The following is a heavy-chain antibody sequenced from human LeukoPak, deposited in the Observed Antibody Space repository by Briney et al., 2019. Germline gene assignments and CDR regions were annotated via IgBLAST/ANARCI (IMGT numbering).Heavy chain of an antibody. V-gene: IGHV1-69*13. J-gene: IGHJ4*02. CDR2: ITPIFGTA. Sequence: SVTVSCKASGGTFRSNAISWVRQAPGQGLEWMGGITPIFGTANYAQKFQGRVTITAVESMSTAYMELSSLRSEDTAVYYCARGWLAETTVVTPYNYWGQGTLVTVSS. D-gene: IGHD4-23*01. CDR1: GGTFRSNA. CDR3: ARGWLAETTVVTPYNY.